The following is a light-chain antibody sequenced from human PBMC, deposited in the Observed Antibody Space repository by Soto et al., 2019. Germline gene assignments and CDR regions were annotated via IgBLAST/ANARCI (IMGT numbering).Light chain of an antibody. CDR3: QQYGSSPLVT. CDR2: GAS. V-gene: IGKV3-20*01. CDR1: QSVGSNY. Sequence: EIVLAQSPGTLSLSPGERATLSCRASQSVGSNYLAWYQQKPGQAPRLLIYGASSRATGIPDRFSGTGSGTDFTLTISRLEPEDFAVYYCQQYGSSPLVTYGQGTRLEIK. J-gene: IGKJ5*01.